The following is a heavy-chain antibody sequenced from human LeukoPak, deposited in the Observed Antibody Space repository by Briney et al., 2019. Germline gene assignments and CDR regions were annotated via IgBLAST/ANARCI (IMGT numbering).Heavy chain of an antibody. J-gene: IGHJ6*03. V-gene: IGHV3-23*01. CDR1: GFTFSSYA. CDR2: ISGSGART. D-gene: IGHD2-2*01. CDR3: ARTRGDCSSTSCHQYYYYYYYMDV. Sequence: QAGGSLRLSCAASGFTFSSYAMSWVRQAPGKGLEWVSAISGSGARTYYADSVKGRFTISRDNSKNTLYLQMNSLRAEDTAVYYCARTRGDCSSTSCHQYYYYYYYMDVWGKGTTVTISS.